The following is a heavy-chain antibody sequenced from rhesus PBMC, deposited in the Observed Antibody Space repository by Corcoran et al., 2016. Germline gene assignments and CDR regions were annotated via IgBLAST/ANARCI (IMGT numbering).Heavy chain of an antibody. Sequence: QVQLQESGPGLVKPSETLSLTCAVSGYSISSGYGWSWIRQPPGKGLEWIGYIYGSGCSTNYNPSLKSRVTQSVDTSKNQLSLKLSSVTTADTAVYYCARGNSGSWNVFGYWGQGVLVTVSS. CDR1: GYSISSGYG. D-gene: IGHD6-25*01. J-gene: IGHJ4*01. V-gene: IGHV4-127*01. CDR2: IYGSGCST. CDR3: ARGNSGSWNVFGY.